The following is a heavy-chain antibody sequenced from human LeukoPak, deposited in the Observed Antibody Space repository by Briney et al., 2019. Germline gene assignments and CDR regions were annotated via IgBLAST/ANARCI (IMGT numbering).Heavy chain of an antibody. CDR3: AKGAGELYVSPTDY. CDR2: ISYDGSNK. V-gene: IGHV3-30-3*01. J-gene: IGHJ4*02. D-gene: IGHD3-10*01. CDR1: GFTFSSYA. Sequence: GGSLRLSCAASGFTFSSYAMHWVCQAPGKGLERVAVISYDGSNKYYADSVKGRFTISRDNAKNSLYLQMNSLRAEDTALYYCAKGAGELYVSPTDYWGQGTLVTVSS.